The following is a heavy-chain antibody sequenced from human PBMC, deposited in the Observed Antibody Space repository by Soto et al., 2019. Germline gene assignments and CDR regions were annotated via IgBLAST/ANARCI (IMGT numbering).Heavy chain of an antibody. CDR2: IMPGSSHI. V-gene: IGHV3-48*01. CDR1: GFTFSIYI. D-gene: IGHD1-26*01. J-gene: IGHJ3*02. Sequence: GGSLRLSCAASGFTFSIYIMNWVRQAPGKGLEWVSYIMPGSSHIFYADSVKGRFTISRDNAKNSLYLQMNSLRAEDTAVYYCAFFKLGATSLHVFYIWGKGTMVPVSS. CDR3: AFFKLGATSLHVFYI.